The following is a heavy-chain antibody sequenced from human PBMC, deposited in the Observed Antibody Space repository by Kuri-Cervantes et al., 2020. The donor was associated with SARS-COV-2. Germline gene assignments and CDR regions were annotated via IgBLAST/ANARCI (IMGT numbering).Heavy chain of an antibody. CDR2: IIPIFGTA. D-gene: IGHD1-14*01. CDR1: GGTFSSYA. Sequence: SVKVSCKASGGTFSSYAIRWVRQAPGQGLEWMGGIIPIFGTANYAQKFQGRVTITADKSTSTAYMELSSLRSEDTAVYYCARDLQRGTFDFWGQGTMVTVSS. V-gene: IGHV1-69*06. J-gene: IGHJ3*01. CDR3: ARDLQRGTFDF.